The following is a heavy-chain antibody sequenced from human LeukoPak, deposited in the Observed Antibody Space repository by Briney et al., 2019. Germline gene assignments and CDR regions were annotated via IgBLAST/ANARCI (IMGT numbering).Heavy chain of an antibody. CDR2: IIPIFGTA. Sequence: ASVKVSCKASGGTFSSYAISWVRQAPGQGLEWMGRIIPIFGTANYAQKFQGRVTITADKSTSTAYMELSSLRSEDTAAYYCAGDKDYYDSSAPFDYWGQGTLVTVSS. CDR1: GGTFSSYA. D-gene: IGHD3-22*01. V-gene: IGHV1-69*06. J-gene: IGHJ4*02. CDR3: AGDKDYYDSSAPFDY.